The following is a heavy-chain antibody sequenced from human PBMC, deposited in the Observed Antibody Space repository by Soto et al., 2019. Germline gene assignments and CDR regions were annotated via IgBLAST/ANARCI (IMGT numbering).Heavy chain of an antibody. CDR3: AKDLYDSSGYSHFVY. V-gene: IGHV3-43*01. J-gene: IGHJ4*02. CDR2: ISWDGGST. Sequence: EVQLVESGGVVVQPGGSLRLSCAASGFTFDDYTMHWVRQAPGKGLEWVSLISWDGGSTYYADSVKGRFTISRDNSKNSLYLQMNSLRTEDTALYYCAKDLYDSSGYSHFVYWGQGTLVTVSS. D-gene: IGHD3-22*01. CDR1: GFTFDDYT.